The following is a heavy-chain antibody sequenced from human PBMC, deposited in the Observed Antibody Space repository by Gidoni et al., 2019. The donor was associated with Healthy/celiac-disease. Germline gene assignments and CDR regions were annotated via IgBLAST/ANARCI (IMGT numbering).Heavy chain of an antibody. J-gene: IGHJ4*02. CDR2: ISVSGGST. CDR3: AKQRGSGSYYPLDY. D-gene: IGHD3-10*01. CDR1: VFTFSSYA. Sequence: EVQLLESGGGLVQPGGSLRLSCAASVFTFSSYAMSWVRQAPGKGLEWVSAISVSGGSTYYADSVKGRFTISRDNSKNTLYLQMNSLRAEDTAVYYCAKQRGSGSYYPLDYWGQGTLVTVSS. V-gene: IGHV3-23*01.